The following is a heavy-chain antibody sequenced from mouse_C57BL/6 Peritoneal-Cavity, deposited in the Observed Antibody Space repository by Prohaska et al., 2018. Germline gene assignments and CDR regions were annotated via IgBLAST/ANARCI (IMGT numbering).Heavy chain of an antibody. J-gene: IGHJ2*01. Sequence: DGDTNYNGKFKGKATLTADKSSSTAYMQLSSLTSEDSAVYYCAKGGYDYPYYFDYWGQGTTLTVSS. D-gene: IGHD1-1*01. CDR2: DGDT. V-gene: IGHV1-80*01. CDR3: AKGGYDYPYYFDY.